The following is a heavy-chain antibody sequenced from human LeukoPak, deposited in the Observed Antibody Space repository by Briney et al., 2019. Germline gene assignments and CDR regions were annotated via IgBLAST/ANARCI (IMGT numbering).Heavy chain of an antibody. CDR3: ASESVVVTATSFDY. J-gene: IGHJ4*02. V-gene: IGHV3-30-3*01. CDR2: ISYDGSNK. Sequence: GGSLRLSCAASGFTFSSYAMHWVRQAPGKGLEWVAVISYDGSNKYYADSVKGRFTISRDNSKNTLYLRMNSLRAEDTAVYYCASESVVVTATSFDYWGQGTLVTVSS. CDR1: GFTFSSYA. D-gene: IGHD2-21*02.